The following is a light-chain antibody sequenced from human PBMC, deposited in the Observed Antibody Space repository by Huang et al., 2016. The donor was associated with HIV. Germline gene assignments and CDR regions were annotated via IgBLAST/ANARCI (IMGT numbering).Light chain of an antibody. Sequence: DIQLTQSSSTLSASVGDRLTTTCRASQNISSWLAWYQQKPGKAPKFLIYKISSLESVVPSRFSGSGSGTKFTLTINSLQPDDIGTYYCQYGETFGQGSKVEVK. J-gene: IGKJ1*01. CDR3: QYGET. CDR2: KIS. V-gene: IGKV1-5*03. CDR1: QNISSW.